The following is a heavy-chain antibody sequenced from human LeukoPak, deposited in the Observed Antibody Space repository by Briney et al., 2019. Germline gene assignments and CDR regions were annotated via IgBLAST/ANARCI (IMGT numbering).Heavy chain of an antibody. Sequence: RPGRSLRLSCAASGFTFSSYAMTWVRQAPGKGLEWVSTISNSGGSTNYADSVKGRFTISRDNSKNTLFLQMNSPRVEDTAVYYCAKDPRWLAAGVYWGQGTLVTVSS. CDR1: GFTFSSYA. D-gene: IGHD6-13*01. CDR3: AKDPRWLAAGVY. V-gene: IGHV3-23*01. CDR2: ISNSGGST. J-gene: IGHJ4*02.